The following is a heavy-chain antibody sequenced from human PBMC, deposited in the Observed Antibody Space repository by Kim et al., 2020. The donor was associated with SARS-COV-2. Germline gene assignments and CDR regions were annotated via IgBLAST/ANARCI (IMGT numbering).Heavy chain of an antibody. J-gene: IGHJ6*02. CDR2: GSAK. Sequence: GSAKYYVDSVNGRFTISRDSAKNSLYLQMNSLRVDDTAVSYCGPDMDGWGQGTTVTVSS. V-gene: IGHV3-7*01. CDR3: GPDMDG.